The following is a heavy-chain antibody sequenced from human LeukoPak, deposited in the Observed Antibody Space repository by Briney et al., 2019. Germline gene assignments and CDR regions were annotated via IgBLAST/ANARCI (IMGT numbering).Heavy chain of an antibody. Sequence: PGGSLRLSCAASGFTFSSYWMHWVRQAPGKGLLWVSRINSDGSSTSYADSVKGRFTISRDNAKNTLYLQMNSLRAEDTAVYYCARRIAAAAAPYYFDYWGQGTLVTVSS. CDR2: INSDGSST. CDR3: ARRIAAAAAPYYFDY. CDR1: GFTFSSYW. V-gene: IGHV3-74*01. D-gene: IGHD6-13*01. J-gene: IGHJ4*02.